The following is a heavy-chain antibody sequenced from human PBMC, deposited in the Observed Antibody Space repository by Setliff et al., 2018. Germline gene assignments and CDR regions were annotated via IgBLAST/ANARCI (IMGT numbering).Heavy chain of an antibody. CDR1: GGSISSSSYY. CDR3: ARRATYYNFWSGYYDY. D-gene: IGHD3-3*01. V-gene: IGHV4-39*07. CDR2: IYYSGST. Sequence: SETLSLTCTVSGGSISSSSYYWGWIRQPPGKGLEWIGSIYYSGSTYYNPSLKSRVTISVDTSKNKFSLKLSSVTVADTAVYYCARRATYYNFWSGYYDYWGQGTLVTVSS. J-gene: IGHJ4*02.